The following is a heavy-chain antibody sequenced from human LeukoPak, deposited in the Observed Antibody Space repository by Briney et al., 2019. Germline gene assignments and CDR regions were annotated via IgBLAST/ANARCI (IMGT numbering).Heavy chain of an antibody. CDR1: GFTFDDYA. V-gene: IGHV3-43*02. Sequence: GGSLRLSCAASGFTFDDYAMHWVRQAPGKGLEWVSLISGDGGSTYYADSVKGRFTISRDNSKNSLYLQMNGLRTEDTALYYCASESGYYYDSSGTSAWGQGTLVTVST. CDR3: ASESGYYYDSSGTSA. CDR2: ISGDGGST. J-gene: IGHJ5*02. D-gene: IGHD3-22*01.